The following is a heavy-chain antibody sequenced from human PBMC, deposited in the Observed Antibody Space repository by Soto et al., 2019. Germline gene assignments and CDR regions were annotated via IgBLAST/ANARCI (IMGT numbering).Heavy chain of an antibody. Sequence: GGSLRLSCAASGFTFSTYGMSWVRQAPGKGLEWVLGITGSGGSTYYADSVKGRFSISRDNSKSTLYLQMNSLRVEDTAVYYWAKLRGSTYGSEDYWGQGTLVTVSS. CDR1: GFTFSTYG. D-gene: IGHD5-18*01. CDR2: ITGSGGST. J-gene: IGHJ4*02. V-gene: IGHV3-23*01. CDR3: AKLRGSTYGSEDY.